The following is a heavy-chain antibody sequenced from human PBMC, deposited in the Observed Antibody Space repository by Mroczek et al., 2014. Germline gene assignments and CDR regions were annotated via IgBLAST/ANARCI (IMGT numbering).Heavy chain of an antibody. CDR3: ARDSFEWDDAFDI. CDR1: GFTFSSYG. J-gene: IGHJ3*02. D-gene: IGHD1-26*01. V-gene: IGHV3-33*01. CDR2: IWYDGSNK. Sequence: QVQLVQSGGGVVQPGRSLRLSCAASGFTFSSYGMHWVRQAPGKGLEWVAVIWYDGSNKYYADSVKGRFTISRDNSKNTLYLQMNSLRAEDTAVYYCARDSFEWDDAFDIVGPRDNGHRLF.